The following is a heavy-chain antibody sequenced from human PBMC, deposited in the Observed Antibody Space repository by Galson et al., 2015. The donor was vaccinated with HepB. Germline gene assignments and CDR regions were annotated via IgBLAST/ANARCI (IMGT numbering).Heavy chain of an antibody. CDR3: ARDRYGDYGHFDY. V-gene: IGHV3-30-3*01. CDR2: ISYDGSNK. Sequence: SLRLSCAASGFTFSSYAMHWVRQAPGKGLEWVAVISYDGSNKYYADSVKGRFTISRDNSKNTLYLQMNSLRAEDTAVYYCARDRYGDYGHFDYWGQGTLVTVSS. CDR1: GFTFSSYA. J-gene: IGHJ4*02. D-gene: IGHD4-17*01.